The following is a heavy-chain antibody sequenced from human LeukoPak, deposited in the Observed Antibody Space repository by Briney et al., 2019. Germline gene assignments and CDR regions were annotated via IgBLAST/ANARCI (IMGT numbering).Heavy chain of an antibody. CDR1: GGTFSSYA. J-gene: IGHJ3*02. CDR3: ARAPGVPDAFDI. Sequence: ASVKVSCKASGGTFSSYAISWVRQAPGQGLEWMGGIIPIFGTANYAQKFQGRVTITADESTSTAYMELSSLRSEDTAVYYCARAPGVPDAFDIWGQGTMVTVSP. V-gene: IGHV1-69*13. CDR2: IIPIFGTA.